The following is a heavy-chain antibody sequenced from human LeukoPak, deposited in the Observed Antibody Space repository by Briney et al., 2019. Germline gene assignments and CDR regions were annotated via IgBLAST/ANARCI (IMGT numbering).Heavy chain of an antibody. D-gene: IGHD3/OR15-3a*01. V-gene: IGHV4-59*01. CDR1: GGSFSGYY. CDR3: ARGGGLGYYYYYMDV. Sequence: TSETLSLTCAVYGGSFSGYYWSWIRQPPGKGLEWIGYIYYSGSTNYNPSLKSRVTISADTSKNQFSLKLSSVTAADTAVYYCARGGGLGYYYYYMDVWGKGTTVTVSS. CDR2: IYYSGST. J-gene: IGHJ6*03.